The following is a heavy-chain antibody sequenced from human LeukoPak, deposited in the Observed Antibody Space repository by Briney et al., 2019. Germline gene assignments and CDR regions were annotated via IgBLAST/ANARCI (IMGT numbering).Heavy chain of an antibody. V-gene: IGHV3-30*02. CDR3: AKARYSGSPALDF. J-gene: IGHJ4*02. CDR1: GFTFSSYG. D-gene: IGHD1-26*01. Sequence: GGSLRLSCAASGFTFSSYGMHWVRQTPGKGLDWVAFTRYDESKTFYGDSVRGRFTISRDNSKNTLYLQMNGLTTDDSALYYRAKARYSGSPALDFWGQGTLVIVSS. CDR2: TRYDESKT.